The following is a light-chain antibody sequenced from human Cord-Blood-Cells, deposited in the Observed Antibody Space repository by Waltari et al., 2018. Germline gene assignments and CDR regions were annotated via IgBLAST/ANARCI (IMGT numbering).Light chain of an antibody. V-gene: IGLV2-11*01. CDR2: DVS. CDR3: CSYAGSYTYV. Sequence: QSALTQPRSVSGSPGQSVTISCTGTSSDVGGYNYVSWYQQHPGKAPKLMIYDVSKRPSRFPDRFSGSKSGNTASLTSSGLQAEDEADYYCCSYAGSYTYVFGTGTKVTVL. J-gene: IGLJ1*01. CDR1: SSDVGGYNY.